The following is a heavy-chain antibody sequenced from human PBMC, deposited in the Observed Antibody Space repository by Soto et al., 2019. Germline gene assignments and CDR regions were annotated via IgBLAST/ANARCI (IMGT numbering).Heavy chain of an antibody. V-gene: IGHV4-30-2*01. J-gene: IGHJ6*02. CDR1: GGSISSGGYS. CDR3: ARVPDV. Sequence: QMQLQESVSGLVKPSQTLSLTCAVSGGSISSGGYSWGWIRQPPGKGLEWIGYIYHSGSTYYNPSLKSRVTISVDRSKNQFSLKLSSVTAADTAVYYCARVPDVWGQGTTVTVSS. CDR2: IYHSGST.